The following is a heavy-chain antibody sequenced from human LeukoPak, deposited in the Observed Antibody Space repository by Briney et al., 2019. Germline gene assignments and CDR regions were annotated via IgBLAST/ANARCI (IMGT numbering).Heavy chain of an antibody. CDR3: ARLTVVPAARIDY. V-gene: IGHV4-38-2*01. CDR1: GYSISSGYY. CDR2: IYHSGST. Sequence: SETLSLTCAVSGYSISSGYYWGWIRQPPGKGLEWIGSIYHSGSTYYNPSLKSRVTISVDTSKNQFFLKLSSVTAADTAVYYCARLTVVPAARIDYWGQGTLVTVSS. J-gene: IGHJ4*02. D-gene: IGHD2-2*01.